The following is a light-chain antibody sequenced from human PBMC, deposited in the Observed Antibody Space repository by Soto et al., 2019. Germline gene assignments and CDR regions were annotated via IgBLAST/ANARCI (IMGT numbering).Light chain of an antibody. V-gene: IGLV2-23*01. CDR2: EGS. CDR3: CSYAGSGTFYV. Sequence: QSVLTQPASVSGTTGPSITISCAGTSSDVGSYNLVSGDQQHPGKAPKLMIYEGSERPSGVSYRFSGSKSGNAASLTISGLQAEDEADYYCCSYAGSGTFYVFGTGTKVTVL. J-gene: IGLJ1*01. CDR1: SSDVGSYNL.